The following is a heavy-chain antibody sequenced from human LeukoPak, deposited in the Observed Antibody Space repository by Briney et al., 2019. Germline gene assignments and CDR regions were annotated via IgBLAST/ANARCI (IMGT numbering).Heavy chain of an antibody. Sequence: GGSLRLSCVASGFTFTDHPMNWVRQAPGKGLEWVALTSYDESNKFYAHSVKGRFTISRDNSNNTLYLQMNSLRAEDTAVYYCARDSGGHCSSTSCFTGREYNWFDPWGQGTLVTVSS. CDR1: GFTFTDHP. D-gene: IGHD2-2*02. CDR3: ARDSGGHCSSTSCFTGREYNWFDP. V-gene: IGHV3-30*04. CDR2: TSYDESNK. J-gene: IGHJ5*02.